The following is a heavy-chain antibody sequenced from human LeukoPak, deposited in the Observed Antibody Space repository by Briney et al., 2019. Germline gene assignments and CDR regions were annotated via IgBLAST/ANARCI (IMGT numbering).Heavy chain of an antibody. J-gene: IGHJ4*02. CDR2: IKKKTDGATT. D-gene: IGHD3-3*01. CDR3: TWSGLKIES. CDR1: GFTFDDYG. Sequence: GGSLRLSCTASGFTFDDYGMSWVRQAPGKGLEWLGQIKKKTDGATTSYAAPVKGRFTISRDDSKNTLFLQMNSLKTEDTALYYCTWSGLKIESWGQGTLVTVPS. V-gene: IGHV3-15*01.